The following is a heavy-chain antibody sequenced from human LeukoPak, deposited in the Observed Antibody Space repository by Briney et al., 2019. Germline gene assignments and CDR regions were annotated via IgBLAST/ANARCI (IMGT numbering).Heavy chain of an antibody. D-gene: IGHD3-10*01. J-gene: IGHJ4*02. CDR1: GFTFSSYS. CDR3: AREPSLSYYTDYFDY. CDR2: ISSSSSYI. V-gene: IGHV3-21*01. Sequence: GGSLRLSCAASGFTFSSYSMNWVRQAPGKGLEWVSSISSSSSYIYYSDSVKGLFTISRDNAKNSLYLQMNSLRAEDTAVYYCAREPSLSYYTDYFDYWGQGTLVTVSS.